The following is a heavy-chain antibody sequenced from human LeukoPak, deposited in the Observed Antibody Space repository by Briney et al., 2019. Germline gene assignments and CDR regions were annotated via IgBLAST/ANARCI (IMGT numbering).Heavy chain of an antibody. CDR3: AKHRNKYCSSTSCSLDY. Sequence: GGSLRLSCAASGFTFSSYGMHWVRQAPGKGLEWVAFIRYDGSNKYYADSVKGRFTISRDNSKNTLYLQMNSLRAEDTAVYYCAKHRNKYCSSTSCSLDYWGQGTLVTVSS. CDR2: IRYDGSNK. D-gene: IGHD2-2*01. V-gene: IGHV3-30*02. J-gene: IGHJ4*02. CDR1: GFTFSSYG.